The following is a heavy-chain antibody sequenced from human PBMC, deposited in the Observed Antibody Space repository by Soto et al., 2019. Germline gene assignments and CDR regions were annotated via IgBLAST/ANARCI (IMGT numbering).Heavy chain of an antibody. D-gene: IGHD1-1*01. CDR3: ARIEATGRGWDV. J-gene: IGHJ6*02. V-gene: IGHV3-7*01. CDR1: GFTFSSYW. CDR2: IKQDGSEE. Sequence: EVQLVESGGGLVQPGGSLRLSCVDSGFTFSSYWMSWVRQAPVKGLEWVGNIKQDGSEENYVDSLKGRFTISRDNAKNSMYLQMNSLRAEDTAAYYCARIEATGRGWDVWGQGTTVVVSS.